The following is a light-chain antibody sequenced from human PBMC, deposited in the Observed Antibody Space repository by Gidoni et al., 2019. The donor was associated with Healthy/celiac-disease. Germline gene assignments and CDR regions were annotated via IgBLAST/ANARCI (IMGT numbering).Light chain of an antibody. CDR2: KAS. Sequence: DIQMTQSPSTLSASVGDRGTIPCRASQSISSWLAWYQQKPGKAPKLLIYKASSLESGVPSRFSGSGSGTEFTLTISSLQPDDFATYYCQQYNSYWTFGQGTKVEIK. CDR3: QQYNSYWT. J-gene: IGKJ1*01. CDR1: QSISSW. V-gene: IGKV1-5*03.